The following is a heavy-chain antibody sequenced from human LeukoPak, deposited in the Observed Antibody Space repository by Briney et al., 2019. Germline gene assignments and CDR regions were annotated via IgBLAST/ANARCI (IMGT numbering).Heavy chain of an antibody. J-gene: IGHJ4*02. CDR3: AKRGDCSGTCTYDY. CDR1: GLTVSSDY. CDR2: IYKDGRT. D-gene: IGHD2-2*01. V-gene: IGHV3-53*01. Sequence: GGSLRLSCAAYGLTVSSDYMTWVRQAPGKGLEWVSVIYKDGRTEYGDSVKGRFTISRDNSKNTVYLQMNSLRAEDTAVYYCAKRGDCSGTCTYDYWGQGTLVTVSS.